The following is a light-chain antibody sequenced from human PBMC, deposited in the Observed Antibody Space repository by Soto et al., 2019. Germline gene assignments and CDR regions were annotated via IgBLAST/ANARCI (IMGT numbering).Light chain of an antibody. CDR1: SSDVGGYNY. CDR2: EVS. J-gene: IGLJ2*01. CDR3: CSYTTTSTFV. Sequence: QSVLTQPASVSGSPGQSITIPCTGTSSDVGGYNYVSWYQQHPGKVPKLMIFEVSRRPSGISTRFSGSKSGNTASLTISGLQAEDEADYYCCSYTTTSTFVFGGGTKLTVL. V-gene: IGLV2-14*01.